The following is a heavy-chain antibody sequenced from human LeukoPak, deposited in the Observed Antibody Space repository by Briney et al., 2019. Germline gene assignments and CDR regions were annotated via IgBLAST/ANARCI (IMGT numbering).Heavy chain of an antibody. CDR1: GDSVSSGSGG. V-gene: IGHV6-1*01. CDR2: IYYRSQWYN. Sequence: SQTLSLTCDLSGDSVSSGSGGWNWIRQSPSRGLEWLVRIYYRSQWYNDDAVSVKGRISINPDTAKNQFSLHLNSVTPDDTALYYCARGGLVRGSLNSLTGFDFWGQGTMVTVSS. J-gene: IGHJ3*01. CDR3: ARGGLVRGSLNSLTGFDF. D-gene: IGHD3-10*01.